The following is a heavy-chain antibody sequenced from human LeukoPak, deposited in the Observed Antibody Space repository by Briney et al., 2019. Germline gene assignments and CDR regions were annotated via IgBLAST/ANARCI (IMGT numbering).Heavy chain of an antibody. J-gene: IGHJ5*02. CDR2: MHYNGNTK. D-gene: IGHD1-26*01. CDR1: GFTFSSYE. CDR3: AKDGWEPYTHTNWFDP. Sequence: GGSLRLSCAASGFTFSSYEMNWVRQAPGKGLEWLAFMHYNGNTKHYADSVKGRFTISGDNSRDTVYVQMNSLRPEDTAVYYCAKDGWEPYTHTNWFDPWGQGTLVTVSS. V-gene: IGHV3-30*02.